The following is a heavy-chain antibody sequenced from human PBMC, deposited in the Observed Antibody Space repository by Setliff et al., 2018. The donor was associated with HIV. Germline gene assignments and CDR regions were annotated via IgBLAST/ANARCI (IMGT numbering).Heavy chain of an antibody. V-gene: IGHV1-18*01. D-gene: IGHD3-3*01. CDR3: ARLRVLQLLEWSNNYYYGLDV. Sequence: GASVKVSCKASGYTFTTFRINWVRQAPGQGLGWMGWITPFNGRTNYARRFQGRVTMTTDTSTNTAYMELRSLRSDDTAVYYCARLRVLQLLEWSNNYYYGLDVWGQGTTVTVSS. CDR1: GYTFTTFR. J-gene: IGHJ6*02. CDR2: ITPFNGRT.